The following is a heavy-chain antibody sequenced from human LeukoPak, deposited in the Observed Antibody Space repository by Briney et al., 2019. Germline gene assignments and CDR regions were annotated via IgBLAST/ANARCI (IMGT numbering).Heavy chain of an antibody. Sequence: PSETLSLTCAVYGGSFSGYYWSWIRQPPGRGLEWIGEINHSGSTNYNPSLKSRVTISVDTSKNQFSLKLSSVTAADTAVYYCASHRRRITMVRGVISYYYYMDVWGKGTTVTISS. V-gene: IGHV4-34*01. CDR2: INHSGST. D-gene: IGHD3-10*01. CDR3: ASHRRRITMVRGVISYYYYMDV. J-gene: IGHJ6*03. CDR1: GGSFSGYY.